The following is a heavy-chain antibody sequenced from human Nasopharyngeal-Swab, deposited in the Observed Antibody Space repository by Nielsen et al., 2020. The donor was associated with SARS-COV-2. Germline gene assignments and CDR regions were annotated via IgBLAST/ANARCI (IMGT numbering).Heavy chain of an antibody. Sequence: SETLSLTCTVSGGSIRRYYWSWIRQPPGKGMEWIGYIYSSGSTNYNPYLKSRVTISVDTSKNQFTLKLSSVTAADTAVYYCARGSGYYDSSGYSDYWGQGTLVTVSS. V-gene: IGHV4-59*13. J-gene: IGHJ4*02. CDR2: IYSSGST. CDR1: GGSIRRYY. D-gene: IGHD3-22*01. CDR3: ARGSGYYDSSGYSDY.